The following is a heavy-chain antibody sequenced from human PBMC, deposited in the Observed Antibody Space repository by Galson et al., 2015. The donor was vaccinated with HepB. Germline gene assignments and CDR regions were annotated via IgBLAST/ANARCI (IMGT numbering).Heavy chain of an antibody. V-gene: IGHV1-24*01. CDR2: FDPEDGET. J-gene: IGHJ4*02. Sequence: SVKVSCKVSGYTLTELSMHWVRQAPGKGLEWMGGFDPEDGETIYAQKFQGRVTMTEDTSTDTAYMELSSLRSEDTAVYYCATGGSRAMVRGVDTHFDYWGQGTLVTVSS. CDR3: ATGGSRAMVRGVDTHFDY. D-gene: IGHD3-10*01. CDR1: GYTLTELS.